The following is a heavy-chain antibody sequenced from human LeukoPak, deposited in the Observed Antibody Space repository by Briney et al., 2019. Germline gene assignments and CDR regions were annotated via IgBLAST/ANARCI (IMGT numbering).Heavy chain of an antibody. V-gene: IGHV3-33*06. Sequence: GGSLRLSCAASGFTFSTFAMHWVRQAPGKGLEWVAVIWFDGSNKYYADSVKGRFSISRDNSKNTLSLQMNSLRADDTAVYYCAKSEFDYYDSSGPPDSWGQGTLVTVSS. J-gene: IGHJ5*01. CDR3: AKSEFDYYDSSGPPDS. CDR2: IWFDGSNK. D-gene: IGHD3-22*01. CDR1: GFTFSTFA.